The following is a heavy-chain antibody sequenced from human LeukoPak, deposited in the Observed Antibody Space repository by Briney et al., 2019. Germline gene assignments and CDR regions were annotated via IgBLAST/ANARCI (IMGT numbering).Heavy chain of an antibody. D-gene: IGHD2-15*01. CDR3: ARSLGYCSGGSCFPFDY. Sequence: GGSLRLSCATSGFIFSNYWMTWVRQAPGKGLEWVANIKQDGSEKYYVDSVKGRFTISRDNAKNSLYLQVNSLRGEDTAVYYCARSLGYCSGGSCFPFDYWGQGTLVTVPS. J-gene: IGHJ4*02. V-gene: IGHV3-7*01. CDR1: GFIFSNYW. CDR2: IKQDGSEK.